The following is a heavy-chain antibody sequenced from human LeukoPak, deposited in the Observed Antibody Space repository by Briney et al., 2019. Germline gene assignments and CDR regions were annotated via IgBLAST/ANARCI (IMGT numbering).Heavy chain of an antibody. V-gene: IGHV3-30*03. D-gene: IGHD3-16*01. CDR2: ISYDGSNK. CDR3: ASSSYYDYVWGSYPGTDY. CDR1: GFTFSTYG. J-gene: IGHJ4*02. Sequence: GGSLRLSCAASGFTFSTYGMHWVRQAPGKGLEWVAVISYDGSNKYYADSVKGRFTISRDNSKNTLYLQMNSLRPEDTAVYYCASSSYYDYVWGSYPGTDYWGQGTLVTVSS.